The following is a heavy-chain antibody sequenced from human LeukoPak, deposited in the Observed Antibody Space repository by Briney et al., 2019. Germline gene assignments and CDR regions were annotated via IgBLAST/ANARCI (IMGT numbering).Heavy chain of an antibody. V-gene: IGHV3-7*01. D-gene: IGHD4-23*01. CDR2: IKQDGSEK. CDR3: AREGVGTALRTFDY. CDR1: GFTFSSYW. J-gene: IGHJ4*02. Sequence: GGSLRLSCAASGFTFSSYWMSWVRQAPGKGLEWVANIKQDGSEKYYVDSVKGRFTLSRDNAKNSLYLQMNSLRAEDTAVYYCAREGVGTALRTFDYWGQGTLVTVSS.